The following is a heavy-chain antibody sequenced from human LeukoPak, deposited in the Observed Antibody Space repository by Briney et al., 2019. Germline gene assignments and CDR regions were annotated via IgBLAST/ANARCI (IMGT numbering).Heavy chain of an antibody. CDR1: GDSISNGGYY. V-gene: IGHV4-31*03. CDR2: IYYSGST. Sequence: SQTLSLTCTVSGDSISNGGYYWSWIRQHPGKGLEWIGYIYYSGSTYYNPSLKSRVTISVDTSKNQFSLKLSSVTAADTAVYYCARAGSYDWYFDLWGRGTLVTVSS. CDR3: ARAGSYDWYFDL. D-gene: IGHD1-26*01. J-gene: IGHJ2*01.